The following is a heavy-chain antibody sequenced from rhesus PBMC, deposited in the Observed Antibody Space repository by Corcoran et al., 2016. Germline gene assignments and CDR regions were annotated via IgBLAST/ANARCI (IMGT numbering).Heavy chain of an antibody. J-gene: IGHJ5-2*02. CDR3: AKEIAAAADV. V-gene: IGHV3-103*01. D-gene: IGHD6-31*01. CDR1: GFTFSSYA. Sequence: EVQLVETGGGLVQPGGSLRLSCAASGFTFSSYAMQGVRQAPGKGLEWISAINSGGGSTYYADSVKGRFTISRDNSKNTLSLQMNSLRAEDTAVYYCAKEIAAAADVWGRGVLVTVSS. CDR2: INSGGGST.